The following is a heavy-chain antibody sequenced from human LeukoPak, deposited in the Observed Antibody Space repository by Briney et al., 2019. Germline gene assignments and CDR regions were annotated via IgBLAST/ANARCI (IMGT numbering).Heavy chain of an antibody. V-gene: IGHV3-23*01. CDR1: GFTFSIFA. Sequence: QPGGSLRLSCAASGFTFSIFAMSWVRQAPGKGLEWVSVISGSGISTYYADSVKGRFTISRDNSKNTLYLQMNSLRAEDTAVYYCARSSSVYNWNDRALFDYWGQGTLVTVSS. CDR2: ISGSGIST. J-gene: IGHJ4*02. D-gene: IGHD1-1*01. CDR3: ARSSSVYNWNDRALFDY.